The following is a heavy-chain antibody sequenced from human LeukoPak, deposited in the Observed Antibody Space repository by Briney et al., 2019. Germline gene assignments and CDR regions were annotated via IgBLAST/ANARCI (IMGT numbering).Heavy chain of an antibody. V-gene: IGHV3-21*01. D-gene: IGHD3-16*01. CDR1: GFNSKLYS. J-gene: IGHJ4*02. Sequence: GGSLRLSCAASGFNSKLYSMHWVRQAPGKGLEWVSSISSSATYKYYPDSLKGRFTISRDNAKKSLFLQLDSLRAEDTAVYSCARGGGAWGEFDYWGLGTLVIVSS. CDR2: ISSSATYK. CDR3: ARGGGAWGEFDY.